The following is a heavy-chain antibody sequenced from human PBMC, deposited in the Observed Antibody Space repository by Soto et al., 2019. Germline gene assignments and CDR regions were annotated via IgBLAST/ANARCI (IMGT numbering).Heavy chain of an antibody. J-gene: IGHJ4*02. CDR3: APRVWRDSGYEDFDY. D-gene: IGHD5-12*01. CDR1: GFSLTTSGVG. V-gene: IGHV2-5*01. Sequence: QITLKESGPTLVKPTQTLTLTCTFSGFSLTTSGVGVGWIRQPPGKALEVLALIYWHDDKRYSPSLKSRLSIIKDTSKNHVVLTMTNMDPVDTATYYCAPRVWRDSGYEDFDYWGQGTLVTVSS. CDR2: IYWHDDK.